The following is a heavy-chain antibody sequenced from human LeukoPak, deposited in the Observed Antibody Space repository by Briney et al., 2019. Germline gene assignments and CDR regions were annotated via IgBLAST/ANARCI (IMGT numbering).Heavy chain of an antibody. CDR2: IYSGGST. CDR1: GFTFDDYT. CDR3: ARASGSPSYYYYYMDV. Sequence: PGGSLRLSCAASGFTFDDYTMHWVRQAPGKGLEWVSVIYSGGSTYYADSVKGRFTISRDNSKNTLYLQMNSLRAEDTAVYYCARASGSPSYYYYYMDVWGKGTTVTISS. V-gene: IGHV3-66*01. D-gene: IGHD1-26*01. J-gene: IGHJ6*03.